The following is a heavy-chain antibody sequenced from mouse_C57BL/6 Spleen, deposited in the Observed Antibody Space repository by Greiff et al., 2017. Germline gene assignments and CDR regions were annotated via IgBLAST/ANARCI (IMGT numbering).Heavy chain of an antibody. CDR2: IYPGDGDT. CDR1: GYAFSSSW. V-gene: IGHV1-82*01. D-gene: IGHD2-4*01. Sequence: VQLQQSGPELVKPGASVKISCKASGYAFSSSWMNWVKQRPGKGLEWIGRIYPGDGDTNYNGKFKGKATLTADKSSSTAYMQRSSLTSEDSAVYFCARGDYDYDYAMDYWGQGTSVTVSS. J-gene: IGHJ4*01. CDR3: ARGDYDYDYAMDY.